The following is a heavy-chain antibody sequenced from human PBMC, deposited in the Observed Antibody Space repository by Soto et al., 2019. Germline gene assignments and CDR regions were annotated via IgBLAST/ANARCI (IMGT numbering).Heavy chain of an antibody. V-gene: IGHV3-23*01. J-gene: IGHJ5*02. CDR2: MSGSGGST. CDR1: LFTFSSYA. D-gene: IGHD3-3*01. CDR3: AKLTFWSGRNWFDP. Sequence: GGSLRLSCAASLFTFSSYAMIWVRQAPGKGLEWVSAMSGSGGSTYYADSVKGRFTISRDNSKNTLYLQMNSLRAEDTAVYYCAKLTFWSGRNWFDPWGQGTLVTVSS.